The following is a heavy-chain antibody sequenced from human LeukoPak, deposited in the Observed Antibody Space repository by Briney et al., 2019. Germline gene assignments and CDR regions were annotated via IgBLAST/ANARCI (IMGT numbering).Heavy chain of an antibody. CDR3: ARDYYGSGSRTASLFDY. V-gene: IGHV3-21*01. CDR1: GFTFSSYS. Sequence: PGGSLRLSCAASGFTFSSYSMNWVRQAPGKGLEWVSSISSSSSYIYHADSVKGRFTISRDNAKNSLYLQMNSLRAEDTAVYYCARDYYGSGSRTASLFDYWGQGTLVTVSS. CDR2: ISSSSSYI. J-gene: IGHJ4*02. D-gene: IGHD3-10*01.